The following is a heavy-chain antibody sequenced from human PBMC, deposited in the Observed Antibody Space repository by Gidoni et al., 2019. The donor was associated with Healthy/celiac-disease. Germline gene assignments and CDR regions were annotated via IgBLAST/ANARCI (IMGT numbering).Heavy chain of an antibody. CDR1: GFTFTSSA. J-gene: IGHJ4*02. D-gene: IGHD3-22*01. V-gene: IGHV1-58*01. CDR2: IVVGSGNT. Sequence: QMQLVQSGPEVKKPGTSVKVSCKASGFTFTSSAVQWVRQARGQRLEWIGWIVVGSGNTNYAQKFQERVTITRDMSTSTAYMELSSLRSEDTAVYYCAAVYYYDSSGYQNPRPYFDYWGQGTLVTVSS. CDR3: AAVYYYDSSGYQNPRPYFDY.